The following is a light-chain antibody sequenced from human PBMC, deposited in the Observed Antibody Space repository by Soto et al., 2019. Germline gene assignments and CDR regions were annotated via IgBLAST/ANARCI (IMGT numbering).Light chain of an antibody. J-gene: IGKJ2*01. Sequence: DIQMTQSPSSLSASVGDRVTITCRASQGIKNYLAWFQQKPGKAPKPLIYAASSLHSGVPSKFRGSGSWTDFTLTISSLQPEDFETYYCQPYYNYPYTFGQGTKVDIK. CDR2: AAS. CDR3: QPYYNYPYT. CDR1: QGIKNY. V-gene: IGKV1-16*02.